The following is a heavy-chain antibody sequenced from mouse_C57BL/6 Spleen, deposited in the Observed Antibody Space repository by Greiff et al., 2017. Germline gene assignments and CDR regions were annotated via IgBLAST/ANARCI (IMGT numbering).Heavy chain of an antibody. CDR1: GYTFTDYE. J-gene: IGHJ2*01. V-gene: IGHV1-15*01. Sequence: QVQLKESGAELVRPGASVTLSCKASGYTFTDYEMHWVKQTPVHGLEWIGAIDPETGGTAYNQKFKGKAILTADKSSSTAYMELRSLTSEDSAVYYCTRWGLVTTYFDYWGQGTTLTVSS. CDR3: TRWGLVTTYFDY. D-gene: IGHD2-2*01. CDR2: IDPETGGT.